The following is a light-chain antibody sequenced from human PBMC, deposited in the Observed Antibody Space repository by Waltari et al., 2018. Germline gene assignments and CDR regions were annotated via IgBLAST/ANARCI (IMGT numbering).Light chain of an antibody. Sequence: QSALTQPASVSGSPGQSITISCTGTSSDVGNYNLVSWYQQHPGKAPKLRFYAVSQRPLGVSTLLTGSTSGNTASLTIAGLQPEDETDYYCCSYAGHSTYVFGTGTKVTVL. CDR2: AVS. J-gene: IGLJ1*01. V-gene: IGLV2-23*02. CDR1: SSDVGNYNL. CDR3: CSYAGHSTYV.